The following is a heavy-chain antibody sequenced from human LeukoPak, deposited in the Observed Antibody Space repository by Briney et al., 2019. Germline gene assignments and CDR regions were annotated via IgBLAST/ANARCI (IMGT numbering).Heavy chain of an antibody. CDR2: INPNSGGT. V-gene: IGHV1-2*06. CDR3: ARVTGGYSYGYGY. D-gene: IGHD5-18*01. Sequence: ASVKVSCKASGYTFTGYYMHWVRQAPGQGLEWMGRINPNSGGTNYAQKFQGRVTMARDTSISAAYMELSRLRSDDTAVYYCARVTGGYSYGYGYWGQGTLVTVSS. CDR1: GYTFTGYY. J-gene: IGHJ4*02.